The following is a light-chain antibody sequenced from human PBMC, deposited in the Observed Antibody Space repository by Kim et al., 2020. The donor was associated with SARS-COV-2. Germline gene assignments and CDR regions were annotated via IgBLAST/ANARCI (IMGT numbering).Light chain of an antibody. CDR2: QDN. CDR3: QAWDRRTSTWV. CDR1: KY. V-gene: IGLV3-1*01. J-gene: IGLJ3*02. Sequence: KYVCWSQKKPGLSPVLVIYQDNKWPSGIPGRFSGSNSGNPATLTISGTQALDEAVYYCQAWDRRTSTWVFGGGTQLTVL.